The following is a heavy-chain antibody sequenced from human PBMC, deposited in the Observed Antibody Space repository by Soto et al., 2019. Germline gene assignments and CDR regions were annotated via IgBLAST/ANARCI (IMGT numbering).Heavy chain of an antibody. CDR1: GGSISSGGYY. Sequence: PSETLSLTCTVSGGSISSGGYYWSWIRQHPGKGLEWIGYIYYSGSTYYNPSLKSRVTISVDTSKNQFSLKLSSVTAADTAVYYCARDRRVVVPAAILHYYYYGMDVWGQGTTVTVSS. D-gene: IGHD2-2*02. CDR2: IYYSGST. V-gene: IGHV4-31*03. J-gene: IGHJ6*02. CDR3: ARDRRVVVPAAILHYYYYGMDV.